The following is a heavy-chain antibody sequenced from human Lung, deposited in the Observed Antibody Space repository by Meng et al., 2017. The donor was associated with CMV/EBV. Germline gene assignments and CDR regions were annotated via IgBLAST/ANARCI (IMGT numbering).Heavy chain of an antibody. CDR3: ARVDGTYYDFWSGSVGSWFDP. CDR2: IYYSGST. J-gene: IGHJ5*02. Sequence: SETLSLXCTVSGGSISSYYWSWIRQPPGKGLEWIGYIYYSGSTNYNPSLKSRVTISVDTSKNQFSLKLSSVTAADTAVHYCARVDGTYYDFWSGSVGSWFDPWGQGTLVTVSS. D-gene: IGHD3-3*01. V-gene: IGHV4-59*01. CDR1: GGSISSYY.